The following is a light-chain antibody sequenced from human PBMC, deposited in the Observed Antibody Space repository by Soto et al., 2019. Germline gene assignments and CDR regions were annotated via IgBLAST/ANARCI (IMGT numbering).Light chain of an antibody. CDR2: EVS. CDR1: SSDVGGYAY. V-gene: IGLV2-14*01. J-gene: IGLJ2*01. Sequence: QSALTQPASVSGSPGQSITISCTGTSSDVGGYAYISWYQHHPGKAPKLMIYEVSNRPSGVSNRFSGSKSGNTASLTISGLQAEDEADYYCSSYISSSTLVGFGGGTKLTVL. CDR3: SSYISSSTLVG.